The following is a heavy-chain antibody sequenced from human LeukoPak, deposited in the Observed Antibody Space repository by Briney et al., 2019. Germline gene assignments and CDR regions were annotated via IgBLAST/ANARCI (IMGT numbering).Heavy chain of an antibody. CDR2: IYYSGST. J-gene: IGHJ3*02. D-gene: IGHD6-13*01. V-gene: IGHV4-31*03. CDR3: ARGNVSSSWPDDAFDI. Sequence: SETLSLTCTVSGGSISSGGYYWSWIRQHPGKGLEWIGYIYYSGSTYYNPSLKSRVTISVDTSKNQFSLKLSSVTAADTAVYYCARGNVSSSWPDDAFDIWGQGTMVTVSS. CDR1: GGSISSGGYY.